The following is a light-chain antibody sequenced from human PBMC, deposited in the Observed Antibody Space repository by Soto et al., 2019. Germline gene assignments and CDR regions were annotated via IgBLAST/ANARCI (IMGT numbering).Light chain of an antibody. Sequence: HSALTQPPSVSGAPGQRVTISCTGSSSNIGAGYDVQWYQQLPGTAPRLLIHANSNRPSGVPDRLSGSKSGTSGSLAITGLQAEDEGDYYCQSYDNSLSGLVVGGGTKLTVL. V-gene: IGLV1-40*01. J-gene: IGLJ3*02. CDR3: QSYDNSLSGLV. CDR2: ANS. CDR1: SSNIGAGYD.